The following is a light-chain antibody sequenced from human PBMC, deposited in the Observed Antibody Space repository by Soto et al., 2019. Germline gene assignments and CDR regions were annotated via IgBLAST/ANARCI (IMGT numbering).Light chain of an antibody. CDR3: QSYDRSLSGCV. Sequence: QSVLTQPPSVSGAPGQRVTISCTGRSSNIGAGYDVHWYQQLPGTAPKLLIYDNTNRPSGVPDRFSGSKSGTSASLAITGLQAEDEADYYCQSYDRSLSGCVFGAGTKVTVL. CDR1: SSNIGAGYD. V-gene: IGLV1-40*01. CDR2: DNT. J-gene: IGLJ1*01.